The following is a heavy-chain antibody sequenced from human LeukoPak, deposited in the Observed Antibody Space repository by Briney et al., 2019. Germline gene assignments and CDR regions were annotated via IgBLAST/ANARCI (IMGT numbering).Heavy chain of an antibody. J-gene: IGHJ4*02. CDR1: GFTFSDYY. V-gene: IGHV3-11*01. Sequence: GGSLRLSCAASGFTFSDYYMSWIRQAPGKGLEWVSYISSSGSTIYYADSVKGRFTISRDNSKNTLYLQMNSLRAEDTAVYYCANLWSGYDFDYWGQGTLVTVSS. CDR2: ISSSGSTI. CDR3: ANLWSGYDFDY. D-gene: IGHD3-3*01.